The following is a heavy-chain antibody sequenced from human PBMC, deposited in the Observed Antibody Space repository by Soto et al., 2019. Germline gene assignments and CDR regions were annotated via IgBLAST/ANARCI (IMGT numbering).Heavy chain of an antibody. CDR3: VVSITGTVRDPR. V-gene: IGHV1-46*01. CDR1: GYTFTSYY. J-gene: IGHJ4*02. D-gene: IGHD1-7*01. Sequence: GASVKVSCKASGYTFTSYYMHWVRQAPGQGLEWMGIINPSGGSTSYAQKFQGRVTMTRDTSTSTVYMELSSLRSEDTAVYYCVVSITGTVRDPRWGQGTLVTVSS. CDR2: INPSGGST.